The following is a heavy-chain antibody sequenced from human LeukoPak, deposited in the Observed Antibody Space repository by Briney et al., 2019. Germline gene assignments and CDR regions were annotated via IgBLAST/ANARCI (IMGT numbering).Heavy chain of an antibody. J-gene: IGHJ4*02. D-gene: IGHD1-26*01. CDR1: GGSISSYY. Sequence: PSETLSLTCTVSGGSISSYYWSWIRQPAGKGLEWIGRIYTSGSTNYNASLKTRVSMSVDTSKNQFSLKLSSVTAADTAVFYCARENSGSYREFDYWGQGTLVTVSS. CDR3: ARENSGSYREFDY. V-gene: IGHV4-4*07. CDR2: IYTSGST.